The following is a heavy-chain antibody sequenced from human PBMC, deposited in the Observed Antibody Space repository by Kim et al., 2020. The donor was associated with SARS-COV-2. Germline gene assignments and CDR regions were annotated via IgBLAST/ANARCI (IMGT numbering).Heavy chain of an antibody. CDR1: GFTFSSYA. D-gene: IGHD3-10*01. V-gene: IGHV3-23*01. CDR2: ISGSGGST. CDR3: AKGSRWFGELLGLDP. J-gene: IGHJ5*02. Sequence: GGSLRLSCAASGFTFSSYAMSWVRQAPGKGLEWVSAISGSGGSTYYADSVKGRFTISRDNSKNTLYLQINSLRAEDTAVYYCAKGSRWFGELLGLDPWGQGTLVTASS.